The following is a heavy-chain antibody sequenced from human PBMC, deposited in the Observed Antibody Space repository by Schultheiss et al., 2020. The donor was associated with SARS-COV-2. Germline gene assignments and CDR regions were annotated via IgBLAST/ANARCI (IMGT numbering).Heavy chain of an antibody. CDR2: ISGSGGST. CDR1: GFTFSSYE. V-gene: IGHV3-23*01. J-gene: IGHJ6*02. D-gene: IGHD4-17*01. CDR3: ARVDYGDYVGYYYGMDV. Sequence: GESLKISCAASGFTFSSYEMNWVRQAPGKGLEWVSAISGSGGSTYYADSVKGRFTISRDNSKNTLYLQMSSLRAEDTAVYYCARVDYGDYVGYYYGMDVWGQGTTVTVSS.